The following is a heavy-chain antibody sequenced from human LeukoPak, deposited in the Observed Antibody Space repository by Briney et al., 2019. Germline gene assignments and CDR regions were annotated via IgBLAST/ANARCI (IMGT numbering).Heavy chain of an antibody. Sequence: PSETLSLTCAVSGGSFSGYYWSWIRQPPGKGLEWSGEIKHSGSTTYNPSLKSRVPISVDTSKRQFSLKLSSVTAADTAVYYCARVGIAAPPDYWGQGTLVTVSS. J-gene: IGHJ4*02. CDR1: GGSFSGYY. CDR3: ARVGIAAPPDY. V-gene: IGHV4-34*01. CDR2: IKHSGST. D-gene: IGHD6-6*01.